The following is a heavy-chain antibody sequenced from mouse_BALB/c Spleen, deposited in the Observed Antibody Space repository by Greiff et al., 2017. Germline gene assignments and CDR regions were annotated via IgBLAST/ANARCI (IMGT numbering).Heavy chain of an antibody. CDR1: GFTFSSFG. CDR2: ISSGSSTI. V-gene: IGHV5-17*02. Sequence: EVQRVESGGGLVQPGGSRKLSCAASGFTFSSFGMHWVRQAPEKGLEWVAYISSGSSTIYYADTVKGRITISRDNPKNTLFLQMTSLRSEDTAMYYCARGLRRDAMDYWGQGTSVTVSS. CDR3: ARGLRRDAMDY. J-gene: IGHJ4*01. D-gene: IGHD2-4*01.